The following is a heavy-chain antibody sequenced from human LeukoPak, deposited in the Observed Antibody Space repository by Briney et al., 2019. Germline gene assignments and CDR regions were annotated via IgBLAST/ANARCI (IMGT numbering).Heavy chain of an antibody. J-gene: IGHJ6*03. CDR2: IIPIFGTA. D-gene: IGHD4-11*01. Sequence: EASVKVSCKASGGTFSSCAISWVRQAPGQGLEWMGGIIPIFGTANYAQKFQGRVTITADESTSTAYMELSSLRSEDTAVYYCARDQDSNYGQYYYMDVWGKGTTVTVSS. CDR3: ARDQDSNYGQYYYMDV. V-gene: IGHV1-69*13. CDR1: GGTFSSCA.